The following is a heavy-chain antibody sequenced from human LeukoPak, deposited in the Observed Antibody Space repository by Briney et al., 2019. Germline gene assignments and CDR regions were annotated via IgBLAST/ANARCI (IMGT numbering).Heavy chain of an antibody. CDR3: ARGGPDYYDSSDNFDY. J-gene: IGHJ4*02. CDR1: GYTFTGYY. Sequence: ASVKVSCKASGYTFTGYYMHWVRQAPGQGLEWMGIINPSGGSTSYAQKFQGRVTMTRDTSTSTVYMELSSLRSEDTAVYYCARGGPDYYDSSDNFDYWGQGTLVTVSS. V-gene: IGHV1-46*01. CDR2: INPSGGST. D-gene: IGHD3-22*01.